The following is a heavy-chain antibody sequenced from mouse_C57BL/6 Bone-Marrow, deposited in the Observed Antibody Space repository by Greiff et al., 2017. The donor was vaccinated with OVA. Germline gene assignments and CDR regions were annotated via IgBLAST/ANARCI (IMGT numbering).Heavy chain of an antibody. CDR1: GFTFSDYG. CDR3: ARHHGYYYFDY. V-gene: IGHV5-15*01. Sequence: EVKLMESGGGLVQPGGSLKLSCAASGFTFSDYGMAWVRQAPRKGPEWVAFISNLAYSIYYADTVTGRFTISRENAKNTLYLEMSSLRSEDTAMYYCARHHGYYYFDYWGQGTTLTVSS. J-gene: IGHJ2*01. CDR2: ISNLAYSI. D-gene: IGHD2-3*01.